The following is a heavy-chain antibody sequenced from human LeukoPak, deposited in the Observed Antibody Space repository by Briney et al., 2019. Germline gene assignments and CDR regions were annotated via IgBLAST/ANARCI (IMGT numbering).Heavy chain of an antibody. D-gene: IGHD5-12*01. J-gene: IGHJ4*02. CDR3: ARDTHSGYDLDY. Sequence: GGSLRLSCAASGFTFSSYAMSWVRQAPGKGLEWVSSISSSSSYIYYADSVKGRFTISRDNAKNSLYLQMNSLRAEDTAVYYCARDTHSGYDLDYWGQGTLVTVSS. CDR1: GFTFSSYA. V-gene: IGHV3-21*01. CDR2: ISSSSSYI.